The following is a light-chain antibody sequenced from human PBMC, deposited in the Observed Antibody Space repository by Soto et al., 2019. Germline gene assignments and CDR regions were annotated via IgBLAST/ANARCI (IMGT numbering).Light chain of an antibody. Sequence: QSVLTQPPSVSAAPGQTVTISCSGSSSNIGNNYVSWYQQLPGTAPKLLIYENNRRPSGIPNRFSGSKSGTSASLGITGLQTGDEADYYCGTWDNSLGAPAVFGGGTKLTVL. J-gene: IGLJ2*01. CDR1: SSNIGNNY. CDR2: ENN. V-gene: IGLV1-51*02. CDR3: GTWDNSLGAPAV.